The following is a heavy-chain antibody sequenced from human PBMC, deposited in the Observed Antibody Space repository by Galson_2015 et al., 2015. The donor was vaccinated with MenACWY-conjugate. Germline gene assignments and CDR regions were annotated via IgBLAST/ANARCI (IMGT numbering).Heavy chain of an antibody. J-gene: IGHJ4*02. D-gene: IGHD2-15*01. Sequence: TLSLTCTVSGGSISSGSYYWNWIRQPAGKGLEWIGLIYTSGTTNYNPSLRSRVTISLDTSKNQFSVIQNSATAADTAVYYCAREGSLWGQGTLVTVSS. V-gene: IGHV4-61*02. CDR3: AREGSL. CDR2: IYTSGTT. CDR1: GGSISSGSYY.